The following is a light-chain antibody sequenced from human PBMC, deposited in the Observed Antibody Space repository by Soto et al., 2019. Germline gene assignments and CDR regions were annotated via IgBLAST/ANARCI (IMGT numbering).Light chain of an antibody. V-gene: IGKV2-24*01. J-gene: IGKJ1*01. CDR3: MQASQLRT. Sequence: VSSQTRRSSLVSLGQPASFCCMSSEGRLHNDGKTYLGWLHQRPGQPPRLLIYQVSKRLPGVPDRFSGSGAGTHFTLNISRVEAEDVGLYFGMQASQLRTFGQGTKVDIK. CDR2: QVS. CDR1: EGRLHNDGKTY.